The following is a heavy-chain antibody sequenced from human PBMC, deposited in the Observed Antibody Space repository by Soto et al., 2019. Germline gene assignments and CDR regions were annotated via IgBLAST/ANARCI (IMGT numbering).Heavy chain of an antibody. D-gene: IGHD3-16*02. CDR1: GGSFSGYY. V-gene: IGHV4-34*01. CDR2: INHSGST. Sequence: SETLSLTCAVYGGSFSGYYCSWIRQPPGKGLEWVGEINHSGSTNYNPSLKSRVTISVDTSKNQFSLKLSSVTAADTAVYYCARGAGYDYVWGSYRFHYYFDYWGQGTLVTVS. CDR3: ARGAGYDYVWGSYRFHYYFDY. J-gene: IGHJ4*02.